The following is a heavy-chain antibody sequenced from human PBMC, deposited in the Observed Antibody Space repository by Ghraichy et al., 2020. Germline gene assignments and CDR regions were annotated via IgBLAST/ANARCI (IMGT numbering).Heavy chain of an antibody. Sequence: GGSLRLSCAASGFTFSSNEMNWVRQAPGKGLEWVSYISSRGSIIYYADSVKGRFTISRDNAKNSLYLQMTSLRAEDTAVYYCARTLYSSDDSWGQGTLVTVSS. CDR2: ISSRGSII. V-gene: IGHV3-48*03. D-gene: IGHD6-19*01. CDR3: ARTLYSSDDS. CDR1: GFTFSSNE. J-gene: IGHJ4*02.